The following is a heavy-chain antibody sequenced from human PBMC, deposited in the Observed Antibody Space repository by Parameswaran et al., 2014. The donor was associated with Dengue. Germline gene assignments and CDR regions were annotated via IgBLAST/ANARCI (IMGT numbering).Heavy chain of an antibody. J-gene: IGHJ6*02. D-gene: IGHD3-10*01. CDR2: INHSGST. CDR1: GGSFSGYY. V-gene: IGHV4-34*01. CDR3: ARGHITMVRGRCSLGGGMDV. Sequence: ASETLSLTCAVYGGSFSGYYWSWIRQPPGKGLEWIGEINHSGSTNYNPSLKSRVTISVDTSKNQFSLKLSSVTAADTAVYYCARGHITMVRGRCSLGGGMDVWGQGTTVTVSS.